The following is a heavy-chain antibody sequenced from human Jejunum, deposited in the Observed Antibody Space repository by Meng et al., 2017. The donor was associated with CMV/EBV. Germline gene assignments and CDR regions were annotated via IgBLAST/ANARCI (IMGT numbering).Heavy chain of an antibody. Sequence: FTSYYMHWVRQAPGQGLEWMGWINPNSGGTNHAQQFQGRVTMTTDTSMSTAYMELSRLRSDDTAVYYCARVYCSTTSCYGGYGMDVWGQGTTVTVSS. J-gene: IGHJ6*02. CDR3: ARVYCSTTSCYGGYGMDV. CDR2: INPNSGGT. CDR1: FTSYY. D-gene: IGHD2-2*01. V-gene: IGHV1-2*02.